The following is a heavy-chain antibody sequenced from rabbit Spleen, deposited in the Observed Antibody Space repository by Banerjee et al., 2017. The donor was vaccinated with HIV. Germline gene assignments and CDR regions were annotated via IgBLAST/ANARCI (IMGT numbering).Heavy chain of an antibody. CDR2: IDTSSSGFT. D-gene: IGHD1-1*01. V-gene: IGHV1S40*01. J-gene: IGHJ2*01. CDR3: ARNYVNAFDP. CDR1: GFDLSSYYY. Sequence: QSLEESGGGLVKPEGSLTLTCTASGFDLSSYYYMCWVRQAPGKGLEWIACIDTSSSGFTYFASWAKGRFTISKTSSTTVTLQMTSLTAADTATYFCARNYVNAFDPWGPGTLVTVS.